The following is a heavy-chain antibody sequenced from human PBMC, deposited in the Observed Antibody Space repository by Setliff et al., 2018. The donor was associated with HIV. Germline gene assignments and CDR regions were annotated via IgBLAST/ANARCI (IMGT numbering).Heavy chain of an antibody. Sequence: GGSLRLSCAASGFTFSAYRMNWVRQAPGKGLEWVSSISSSGNTRYYADSVKGRFTISRDDSRNTLYLHMNNLRVDDTATYYCAIDFPASAFYLSDAFLTNSWGQGTLVTVSS. CDR1: GFTFSAYR. J-gene: IGHJ5*02. D-gene: IGHD3-16*01. V-gene: IGHV3-48*01. CDR2: ISSSGNTR. CDR3: AIDFPASAFYLSDAFLTNS.